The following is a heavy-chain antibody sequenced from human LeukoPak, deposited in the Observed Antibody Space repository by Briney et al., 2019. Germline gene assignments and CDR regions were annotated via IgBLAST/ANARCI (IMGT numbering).Heavy chain of an antibody. Sequence: SETLSLTCTVSGGSISSYYWSWIRQPPGKGLEWIGYIYYSGSTNYNPSLKSRVTISVDTSKNQFSLKLSSVTAADTAVYYCARDSQLPYYYGSGSLYYYYYMDVWGKGTTVTVSS. CDR2: IYYSGST. V-gene: IGHV4-59*01. J-gene: IGHJ6*03. D-gene: IGHD3-10*01. CDR1: GGSISSYY. CDR3: ARDSQLPYYYGSGSLYYYYYMDV.